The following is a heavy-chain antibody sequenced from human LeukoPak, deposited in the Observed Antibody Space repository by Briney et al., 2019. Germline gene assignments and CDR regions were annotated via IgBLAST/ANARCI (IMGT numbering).Heavy chain of an antibody. D-gene: IGHD2-21*01. Sequence: SVKVSCKASGGTFSSYAISWVRQAPGQGLEWMGGIVPIFGTANYAQKFQGRVTITADESTSTAYMELSSLRSEDTAVYYCARAWVMTYYFDYWGQGTLVTVSS. J-gene: IGHJ4*02. CDR2: IVPIFGTA. CDR1: GGTFSSYA. CDR3: ARAWVMTYYFDY. V-gene: IGHV1-69*13.